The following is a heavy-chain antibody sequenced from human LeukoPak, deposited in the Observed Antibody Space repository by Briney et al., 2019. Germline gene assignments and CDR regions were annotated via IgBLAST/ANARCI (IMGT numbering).Heavy chain of an antibody. CDR1: GFTFSDYA. CDR3: ARKAQYNGHYPLDY. D-gene: IGHD1-7*01. J-gene: IGHJ4*02. CDR2: ISKDGSDK. V-gene: IGHV3-30-3*01. Sequence: GGSLRLSCAASGFTFSDYAMHWVRQAPGKGLEWVAVISKDGSDKYYPGSVRGRFTISRDSSKNTLFLQMNSLRAEDTALYFCARKAQYNGHYPLDYWGQGTLVTVSS.